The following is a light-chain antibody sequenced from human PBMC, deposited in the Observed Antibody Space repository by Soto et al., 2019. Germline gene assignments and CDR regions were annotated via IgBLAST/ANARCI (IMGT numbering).Light chain of an antibody. J-gene: IGLJ2*01. CDR2: DVS. CDR3: SSYVGRFVV. V-gene: IGLV2-11*01. CDR1: SSDVGGYNY. Sequence: QSALTQPRSVSGSPGQSVTISCTGTSSDVGGYNYVSWYQQHPGKAPKLMIYDVSKRPSGVPDRLSGSKSGNTASLTISGLQAEDEADYYCSSYVGRFVVFGGGTKLTVL.